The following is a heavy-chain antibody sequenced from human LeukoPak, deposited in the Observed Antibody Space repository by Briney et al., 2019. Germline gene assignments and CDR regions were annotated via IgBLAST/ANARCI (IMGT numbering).Heavy chain of an antibody. Sequence: PGGSLRLSCAASGFTFSSYAMSWVRQAPGKGLEWAPAISGSGGSTYYADSVKGRFTISRDNSKNTLYLQMNSLRAEDTAVYYCAKEKAVAGTVFDYWGQGTLVTVSS. V-gene: IGHV3-23*01. CDR3: AKEKAVAGTVFDY. CDR1: GFTFSSYA. CDR2: ISGSGGST. J-gene: IGHJ4*02. D-gene: IGHD6-19*01.